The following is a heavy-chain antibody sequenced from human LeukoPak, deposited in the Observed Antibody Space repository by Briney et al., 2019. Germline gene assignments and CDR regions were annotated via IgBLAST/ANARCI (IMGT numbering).Heavy chain of an antibody. CDR2: IYYSGST. CDR3: AREANGCSGGSCYSEDWFDP. V-gene: IGHV4-59*01. Sequence: SETLSLTCTVSGGSISSYYWSWIQQPPGKGLEWIGYIYYSGSTNYNPSLKSRVTISVDTSKNQFSLKLSSVTAADTAVYYCAREANGCSGGSCYSEDWFDPWGQGTLVTVSS. CDR1: GGSISSYY. D-gene: IGHD2-15*01. J-gene: IGHJ5*02.